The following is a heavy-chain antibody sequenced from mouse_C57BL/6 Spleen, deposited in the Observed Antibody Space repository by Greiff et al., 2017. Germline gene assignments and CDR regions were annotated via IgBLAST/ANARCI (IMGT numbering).Heavy chain of an antibody. V-gene: IGHV1-4*01. Sequence: LQESGAELARPGASVKMSCKASGYTFTSSTMHWVKQRPGQGLEWIGYINPSSGYTKYNQKFKDKATLTSDKSSSTVYMQLSSLTSEDTAVYYCARGEYDYNVVIRGYWGQGTTLTVSS. J-gene: IGHJ2*01. CDR2: INPSSGYT. CDR3: ARGEYDYNVVIRGY. D-gene: IGHD2-4*01. CDR1: GYTFTSST.